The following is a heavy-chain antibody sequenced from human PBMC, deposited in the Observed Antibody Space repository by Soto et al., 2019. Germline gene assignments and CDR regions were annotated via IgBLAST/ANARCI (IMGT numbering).Heavy chain of an antibody. D-gene: IGHD3-22*01. Sequence: LRLSCAASGFTFSSYAMSWVRQAPGKGLEWVSAISGSGGSTYYADSVKGRFTISRDNSKNTLYLQMNSLRAEDTAVYYCAKDRTYYYDSSGYSDYWGQGTLVTVSS. CDR2: ISGSGGST. V-gene: IGHV3-23*01. J-gene: IGHJ4*02. CDR3: AKDRTYYYDSSGYSDY. CDR1: GFTFSSYA.